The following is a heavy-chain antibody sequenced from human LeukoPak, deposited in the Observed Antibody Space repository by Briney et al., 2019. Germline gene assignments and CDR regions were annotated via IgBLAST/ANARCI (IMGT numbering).Heavy chain of an antibody. Sequence: PSETLSLTCAVYGGSFSGYYWSWIRQPPGKGLEWIGEINHSGSTYYNPSLKSRVTISVDTSKNQFSLKLSSVTAADTAVYYCARRPPGAPFDYWGQGTLVTVSS. J-gene: IGHJ4*02. CDR2: INHSGST. CDR3: ARRPPGAPFDY. D-gene: IGHD3-10*01. V-gene: IGHV4-34*01. CDR1: GGSFSGYY.